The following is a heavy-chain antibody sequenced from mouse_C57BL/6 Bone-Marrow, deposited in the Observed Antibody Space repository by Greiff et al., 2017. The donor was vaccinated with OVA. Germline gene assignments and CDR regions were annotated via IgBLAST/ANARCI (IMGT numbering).Heavy chain of an antibody. J-gene: IGHJ4*01. CDR3: ARDYDYGGDYYAMDY. CDR2: ISYDGSN. Sequence: EVKLVESGPGLVKPSQSLSLTCSVTGYSITSGYYWNWIRQFPGNKLEWMGYISYDGSNNYNPSLKNRISITRDTSKNQFFLKLNSVTTEDTATYYCARDYDYGGDYYAMDYWGQGTSVTVSS. CDR1: GYSITSGYY. D-gene: IGHD2-4*01. V-gene: IGHV3-6*01.